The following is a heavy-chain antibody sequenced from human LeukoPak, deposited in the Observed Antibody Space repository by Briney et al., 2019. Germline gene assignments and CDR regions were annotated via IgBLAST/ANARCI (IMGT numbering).Heavy chain of an antibody. CDR3: ERVVPPLVFTVPADRGYYYYMDV. D-gene: IGHD2-2*01. CDR1: GGSISSYY. V-gene: IGHV4-4*07. Sequence: SETLSLTCTVSGGSISSYYWSWIRQPAGKGLEWIGRIYTSGRTNYNPSLKSRVTMSVGTSKNQLSLTLSALSAADTAVYYCERVVPPLVFTVPADRGYYYYMDVWGKGTTVTVSS. J-gene: IGHJ6*03. CDR2: IYTSGRT.